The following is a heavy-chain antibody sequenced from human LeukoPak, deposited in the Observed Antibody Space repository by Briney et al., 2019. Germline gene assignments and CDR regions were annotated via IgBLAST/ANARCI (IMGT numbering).Heavy chain of an antibody. V-gene: IGHV1-18*01. J-gene: IGHJ4*02. D-gene: IGHD3-10*01. CDR2: ISAYNGNT. CDR1: GYTFTSYG. CDR3: ARDEAVLWFGELLNY. Sequence: GASVKVSCKASGYTFTSYGISWVRQAPGQGLEWMGWISAYNGNTNYAQKLQGRGTMTTDTSTSTAYMELRSLRSDDTAVYYCARDEAVLWFGELLNYWGQGTLVTVS.